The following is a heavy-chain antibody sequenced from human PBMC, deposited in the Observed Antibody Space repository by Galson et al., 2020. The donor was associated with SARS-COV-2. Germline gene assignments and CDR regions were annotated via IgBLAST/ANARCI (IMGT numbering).Heavy chain of an antibody. CDR2: INHSGST. CDR1: GGSFSGYY. CDR3: ARFQLRRGGYYYYGMDV. Sequence: ETSETLSLTCAVYGGSFSGYYWSWIRQPPGKGLEWIGEINHSGSTNYNPSLKSRVTISVDTSKNQFSLKLSSVTAADTAVYYCARFQLRRGGYYYYGMDVWGQGTTVTVSS. J-gene: IGHJ6*02. V-gene: IGHV4-34*01. D-gene: IGHD4-17*01.